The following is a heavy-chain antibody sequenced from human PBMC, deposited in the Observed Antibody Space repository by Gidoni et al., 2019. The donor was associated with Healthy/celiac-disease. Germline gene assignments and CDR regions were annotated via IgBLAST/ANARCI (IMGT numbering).Heavy chain of an antibody. D-gene: IGHD6-19*01. CDR2: TRNKANSYTT. J-gene: IGHJ5*02. V-gene: IGHV3-72*01. CDR3: AREIRRYSSGGRGVWFDP. Sequence: EVPLVESGGGLVQPGVSLRLSCAASGFPFSHHSLDWVRQAPGTGPEWVGRTRNKANSYTTEYAASVKGRFTISRDDSKNSLYLQMNSLKTEETAVDYCAREIRRYSSGGRGVWFDPWGQGTLVTVSS. CDR1: GFPFSHHS.